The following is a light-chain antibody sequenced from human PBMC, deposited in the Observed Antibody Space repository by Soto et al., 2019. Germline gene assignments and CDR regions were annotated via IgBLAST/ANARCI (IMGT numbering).Light chain of an antibody. V-gene: IGLV1-40*01. CDR2: GNI. Sequence: QSVLTQPPSVSGAPGQRVTISCTGSSSNIGAGYDVHWFQQLPGTAPRLLIYGNINRASGVPDRFSGSKSPTSASLAITGLQTEEESDDYCQSYDSSLSGYVFGTGTKLTVL. CDR3: QSYDSSLSGYV. J-gene: IGLJ1*01. CDR1: SSNIGAGYD.